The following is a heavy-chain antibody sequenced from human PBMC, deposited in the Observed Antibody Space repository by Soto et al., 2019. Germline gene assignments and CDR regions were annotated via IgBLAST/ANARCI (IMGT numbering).Heavy chain of an antibody. D-gene: IGHD3-3*01. CDR2: ISAYNGNT. CDR3: ARVRDTIFGVVIYDPSFDD. CDR1: GYTFTSYG. Sequence: ASVKVSCKASGYTFTSYGISWVRQAPGQGLEWMGWISAYNGNTNYAQKLQGRVTMTTDTSTSTAYMELRSLRSDDTAVYYCARVRDTIFGVVIYDPSFDDWGQGTLVTVSS. J-gene: IGHJ4*02. V-gene: IGHV1-18*04.